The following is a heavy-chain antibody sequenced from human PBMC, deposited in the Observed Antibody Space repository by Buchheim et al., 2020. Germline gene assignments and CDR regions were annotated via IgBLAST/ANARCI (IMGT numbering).Heavy chain of an antibody. CDR2: INRDGSSK. V-gene: IGHV3-7*01. CDR1: GFTFSDYH. J-gene: IGHJ4*02. D-gene: IGHD4-23*01. CDR3: ARDIGGTFYFDY. Sequence: EVRLVESGGDLVQPEGSLRLSCEVSGFTFSDYHMSWARQAPGKGLEWVANINRDGSSKHYVYSVKGRFTVSRDNAKNSLYLQMNSLRVEDTAIYYCARDIGGTFYFDYWGQGSL.